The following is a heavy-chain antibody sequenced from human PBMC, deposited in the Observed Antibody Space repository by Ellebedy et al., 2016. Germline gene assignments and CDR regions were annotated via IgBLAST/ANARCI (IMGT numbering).Heavy chain of an antibody. CDR2: INHSGST. CDR1: GGSISSYY. Sequence: GSLRLSCTVSGGSISSYYWSWIRQPPGKGLEWIGEINHSGSTNYNPSLKSRVTISVDTSKNQFSLKLSSVTAADTAVYYCAKSLSHAATDGMDVWGQGTTVTVSS. CDR3: AKSLSHAATDGMDV. J-gene: IGHJ6*02. V-gene: IGHV4-34*01. D-gene: IGHD2-15*01.